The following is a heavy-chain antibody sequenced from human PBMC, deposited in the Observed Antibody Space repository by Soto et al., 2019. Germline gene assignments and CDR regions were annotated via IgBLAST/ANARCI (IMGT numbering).Heavy chain of an antibody. CDR3: TREYTAWPLAYGLDV. V-gene: IGHV3-21*01. D-gene: IGHD2-2*02. CDR2: ISSRSDI. CDR1: GFTFSNFS. J-gene: IGHJ6*02. Sequence: GRSLRLSCVGSGFTFSNFSINWVRQAPGKGLEWVSSISSRSDIYYADSLKGRFTISRDNAKNSVSLQMNSLRAEDTAVYYCTREYTAWPLAYGLDVWGQGTTVTVSS.